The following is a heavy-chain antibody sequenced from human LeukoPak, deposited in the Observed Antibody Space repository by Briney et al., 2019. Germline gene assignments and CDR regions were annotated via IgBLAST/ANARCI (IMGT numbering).Heavy chain of an antibody. D-gene: IGHD3-22*01. J-gene: IGHJ4*02. CDR1: GFPFDDYA. CDR3: AKSGHSSGYFGYYFDY. V-gene: IGHV3-9*01. CDR2: ISWNSGSI. Sequence: GRSLRLSCAASGFPFDDYAMHWVRQAPGKGLEWVSGISWNSGSIGYADSVKGRFTISRDNAKNSLYLQMNSLRAEDTALYYCAKSGHSSGYFGYYFDYWGQGTLVTVSS.